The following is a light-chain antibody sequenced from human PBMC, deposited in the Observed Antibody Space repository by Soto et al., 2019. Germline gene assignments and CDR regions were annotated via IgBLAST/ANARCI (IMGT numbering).Light chain of an antibody. V-gene: IGKV1-5*03. Sequence: DIKMTQSPSTLSGSVGDRVTITCRASQTISSWLAWYQKKPGKAPKLLIYKASNLKSGVPSRFSGSGSGTEFTLTISSLQPDDFATYYCQHYKSYSEAFGQGAKVDI. CDR1: QTISSW. CDR2: KAS. CDR3: QHYKSYSEA. J-gene: IGKJ1*01.